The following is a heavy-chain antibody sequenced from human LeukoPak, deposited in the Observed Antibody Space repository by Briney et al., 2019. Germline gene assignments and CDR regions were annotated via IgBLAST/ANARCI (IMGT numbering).Heavy chain of an antibody. CDR1: LDSTTSNF. CDR3: AREILGGFNPGAY. D-gene: IGHD1-14*01. J-gene: IGHJ4*02. V-gene: IGHV4-59*12. Sequence: SETLSLTCTASLDSTTSNFWSWVRQPPGKGLEWIGEIHRSGSPNYNPSLQSRVTISIDRSRNQIALELSSVTAADTAVYYCAREILGGFNPGAYWGQGTLATVSS. CDR2: IHRSGSP.